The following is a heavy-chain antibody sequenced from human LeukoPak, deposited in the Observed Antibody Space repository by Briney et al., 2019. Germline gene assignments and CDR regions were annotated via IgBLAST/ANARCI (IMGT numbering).Heavy chain of an antibody. CDR1: GFTFSSYA. J-gene: IGHJ4*02. CDR2: TSASGGTT. Sequence: PGGSLRLSCAASGFTFSSYAMSWVRQAPGKGLEWVSTTSASGGTTHYADSVKGRFTVSRDNSKNTLYLQMNSLTAADTAVYFCAKALGDWPTTLDYWGRGTLVTVSS. CDR3: AKALGDWPTTLDY. D-gene: IGHD3-16*01. V-gene: IGHV3-23*01.